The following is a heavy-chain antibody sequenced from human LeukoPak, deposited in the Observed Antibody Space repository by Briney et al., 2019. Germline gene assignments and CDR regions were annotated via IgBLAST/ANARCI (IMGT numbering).Heavy chain of an antibody. Sequence: ASVKVSCKASGYPFTTYYVHWVRQAPGQGPEWMGIINPSGGSTNYAQKFQERVTITRDMSTSTAYMELSSLRSEDTAVYYCAAEEYSSSWYGTDYWGQGTLVTVSS. D-gene: IGHD6-13*01. CDR1: GYPFTTYY. V-gene: IGHV1-46*01. J-gene: IGHJ4*02. CDR2: INPSGGST. CDR3: AAEEYSSSWYGTDY.